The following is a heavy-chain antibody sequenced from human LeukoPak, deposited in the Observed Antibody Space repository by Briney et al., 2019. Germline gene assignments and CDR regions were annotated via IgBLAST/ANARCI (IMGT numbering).Heavy chain of an antibody. CDR3: ARVRSVWYFDL. Sequence: SETLSLTCTVYGGSFSGYYWSWIRQPPEKGLEWIGEINHSGSTNYNPSLKSRVTISVDTSKNQFSLKLSSVTAADTAVYYCARVRSVWYFDLWGRGTLVTVSS. CDR1: GGSFSGYY. CDR2: INHSGST. J-gene: IGHJ2*01. V-gene: IGHV4-34*01.